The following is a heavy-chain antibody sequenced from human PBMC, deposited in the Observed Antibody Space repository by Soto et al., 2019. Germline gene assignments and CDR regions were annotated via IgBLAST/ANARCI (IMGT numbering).Heavy chain of an antibody. V-gene: IGHV4-59*01. CDR1: GGSISSYY. J-gene: IGHJ3*02. Sequence: SETLSLTCTVSGGSISSYYWSWIRQPPGKGLEWIGYIYYSGSTNYNPSLKSRVTISVDTSKNQFSLKLSSVTAAGTAVYYCARGTNYYDSSGSYDAFDIWGQGTMVTVSS. CDR3: ARGTNYYDSSGSYDAFDI. D-gene: IGHD3-22*01. CDR2: IYYSGST.